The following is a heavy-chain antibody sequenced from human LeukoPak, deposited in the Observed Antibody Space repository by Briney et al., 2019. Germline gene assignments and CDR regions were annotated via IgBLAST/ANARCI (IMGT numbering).Heavy chain of an antibody. D-gene: IGHD6-19*01. CDR2: INHSGST. CDR1: GGSFSGYY. V-gene: IGHV4-34*01. Sequence: PSETLSLTCAVYGGSFSGYYWSWIRQPPGKGLEWIGEINHSGSTNYNPSLKSRVTISVDTSKNQFSLKLSSVTAADTAVYYCARGQGEQWLEHDYWGQGTLVTVSS. J-gene: IGHJ4*02. CDR3: ARGQGEQWLEHDY.